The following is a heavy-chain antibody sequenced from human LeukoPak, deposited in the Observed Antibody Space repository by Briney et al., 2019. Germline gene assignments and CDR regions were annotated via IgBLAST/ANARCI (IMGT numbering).Heavy chain of an antibody. CDR2: IKQDGSEK. Sequence: PGGSLRLSCAASGFTFSSYWMSWVRQAPGKGLEWVANIKQDGSEKYYVDSVKGRFTISRDNAKNSLYLQMNSLRAEDTAVYYCARSGNNWNVNYYYYYMDVWGKGTTVTVSS. CDR1: GFTFSSYW. V-gene: IGHV3-7*01. CDR3: ARSGNNWNVNYYYYYMDV. D-gene: IGHD1-20*01. J-gene: IGHJ6*03.